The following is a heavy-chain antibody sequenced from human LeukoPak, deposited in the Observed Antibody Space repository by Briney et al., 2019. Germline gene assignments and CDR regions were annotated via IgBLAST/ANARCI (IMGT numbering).Heavy chain of an antibody. J-gene: IGHJ6*02. CDR3: ARDRDCSGGSCYYYYYGMDV. V-gene: IGHV3-33*01. CDR1: VFTFNTYG. Sequence: GGSLRLSCAASVFTFNTYGMHWVRQAPGKGLEWVAVIWYDGSNKYYADSVKGRFTISRDNSKNTLYLQMNRLRAEDTAVYYCARDRDCSGGSCYYYYYGMDVWGQGTTVTVSS. D-gene: IGHD2-15*01. CDR2: IWYDGSNK.